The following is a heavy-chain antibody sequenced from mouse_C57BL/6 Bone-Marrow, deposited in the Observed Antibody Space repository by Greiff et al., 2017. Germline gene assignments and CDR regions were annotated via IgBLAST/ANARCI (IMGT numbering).Heavy chain of an antibody. V-gene: IGHV5-17*01. CDR3: ARPIAY. CDR1: GFTFSDYG. J-gene: IGHJ3*01. CDR2: ISSGSSTI. Sequence: EVKLMESGGGLVKPGGSLKLSCAASGFTFSDYGMHWVRQAPEKGLEWVAYISSGSSTIYYADTVKGRFTISRDNAKNTLCLQMTSLRSEDTAMYYGARPIAYWGQGTLVTVSA.